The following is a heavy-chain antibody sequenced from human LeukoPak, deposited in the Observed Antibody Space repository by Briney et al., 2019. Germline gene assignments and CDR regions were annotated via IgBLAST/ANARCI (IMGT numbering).Heavy chain of an antibody. CDR1: GGSIFSNFYY. CDR2: IYYSGDT. CDR3: VINQWPHYYYMGL. J-gene: IGHJ6*03. Sequence: SETLPLTCTVSGGSIFSNFYYWSWIRQPPGKGLEWIGSIYYSGDTYYNPSLKSRRVTISVDTSKNQFSLRLTSVTAADTAVYNFVINQWPHYYYMGLWGKGSTVTVSS. D-gene: IGHD6-19*01. V-gene: IGHV4-39*01.